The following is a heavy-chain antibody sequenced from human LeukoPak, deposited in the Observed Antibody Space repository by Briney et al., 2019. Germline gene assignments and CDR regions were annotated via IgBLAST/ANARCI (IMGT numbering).Heavy chain of an antibody. J-gene: IGHJ6*03. CDR2: ISYDGSNK. Sequence: PGGSLRLSCAASGFTFSSYGMHWVRQAPGKGLEWVAVISYDGSNKYYADSVKGRFTISRDNSKNTLYLQMNSLRAEDTAVYYCAKIWFGENYMDVWGKGTTVTISS. CDR1: GFTFSSYG. V-gene: IGHV3-30*18. CDR3: AKIWFGENYMDV. D-gene: IGHD3-10*01.